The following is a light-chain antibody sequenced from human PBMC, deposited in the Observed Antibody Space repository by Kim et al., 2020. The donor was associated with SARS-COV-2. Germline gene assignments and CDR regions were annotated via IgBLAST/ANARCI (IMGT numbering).Light chain of an antibody. CDR3: QQYNNWPWT. Sequence: EIVMTQSPATLSVSPGERATLSCRASQSVSSSLAWYQQKPGQAPRLLIYGASTRAAGFPARFSGSGSGTEFTLTISSLQSEDFAVYHCQQYNNWPWTFGQGTKVDIK. J-gene: IGKJ1*01. CDR1: QSVSSS. CDR2: GAS. V-gene: IGKV3-15*01.